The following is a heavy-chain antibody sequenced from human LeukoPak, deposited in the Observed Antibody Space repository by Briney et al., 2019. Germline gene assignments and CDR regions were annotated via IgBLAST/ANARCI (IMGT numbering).Heavy chain of an antibody. V-gene: IGHV4-34*01. CDR1: GGSFSGYY. CDR3: ARGVAYCGGDCYSYYFDY. CDR2: INHSGST. D-gene: IGHD2-21*02. J-gene: IGHJ4*02. Sequence: SETLSLTCAVYGGSFSGYYWSWIRQPPGKGLEWIGEINHSGSTNYNPSLKSRVTISVDTSKNQFSLKLSSVTAADTAVYYCARGVAYCGGDCYSYYFDYWGQGTLVTVTS.